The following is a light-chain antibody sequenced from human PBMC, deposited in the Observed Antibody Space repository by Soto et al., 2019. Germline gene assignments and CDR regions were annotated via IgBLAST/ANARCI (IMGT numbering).Light chain of an antibody. Sequence: QSVLTQPPSVSGAPGQRVTISCTGSSSNIGAGYDVHWYQQRPGTAPKLLIYGSSNRPSGVPDRFSGSKSGTSASLAITGLQAEDEADYYCQSYDSSLSGSVFGTGTKVT. V-gene: IGLV1-40*01. CDR3: QSYDSSLSGSV. J-gene: IGLJ1*01. CDR2: GSS. CDR1: SSNIGAGYD.